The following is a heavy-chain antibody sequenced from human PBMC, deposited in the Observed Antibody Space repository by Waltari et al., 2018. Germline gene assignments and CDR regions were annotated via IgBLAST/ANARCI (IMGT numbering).Heavy chain of an antibody. CDR1: GFRFSDYW. D-gene: IGHD5-18*01. CDR2: IKSDGSSI. CDR3: ARKGGRGYTYGPFYYDP. Sequence: EVQLVEAGGDIVQPGGSLRLSCAASGFRFSDYWMHWVRQVPGKGLVWVSRIKSDGSSISYSDSVKGRFTISRDNSKNMLYLQLNSLRAEDTAVYYCARKGGRGYTYGPFYYDPWGQGTLVTVSS. J-gene: IGHJ5*02. V-gene: IGHV3-74*01.